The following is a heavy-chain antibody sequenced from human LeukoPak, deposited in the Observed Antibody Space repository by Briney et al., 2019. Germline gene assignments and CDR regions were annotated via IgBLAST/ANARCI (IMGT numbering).Heavy chain of an antibody. Sequence: ASVKVSCKASGGTFSSYAISWVRQAPGQGLEWMGRIIPIFGTANYAQKFQGRVTITADKSTSTAHMELSSLRSEDTAVYYCARGSMVRGVIITMGWFDPWGQGTLVTVSS. CDR2: IIPIFGTA. D-gene: IGHD3-10*01. J-gene: IGHJ5*02. V-gene: IGHV1-69*06. CDR1: GGTFSSYA. CDR3: ARGSMVRGVIITMGWFDP.